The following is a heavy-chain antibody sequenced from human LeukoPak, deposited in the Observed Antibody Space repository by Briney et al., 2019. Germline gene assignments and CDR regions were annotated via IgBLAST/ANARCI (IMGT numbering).Heavy chain of an antibody. CDR3: ARDRAATAFGY. V-gene: IGHV3-23*01. CDR2: ITANGGTI. D-gene: IGHD2-15*01. CDR1: GFTFSNYG. J-gene: IGHJ4*02. Sequence: GGSLRLSCAASGFTFSNYGMNWVRQAPGKGLEWVSGITANGGTIYYADSVKGRFTISRDNSKNTLYLQMNSLRTEDTAVYYCARDRAATAFGYWGQGTLVTVSS.